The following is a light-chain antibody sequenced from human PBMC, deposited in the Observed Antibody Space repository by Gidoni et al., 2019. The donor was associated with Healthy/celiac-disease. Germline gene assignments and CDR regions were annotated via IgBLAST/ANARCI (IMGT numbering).Light chain of an antibody. CDR3: QQYNSYSWT. CDR2: KAS. V-gene: IGKV1-5*03. CDR1: QSISSW. J-gene: IGKJ1*01. Sequence: DIKMTQSPSTLSASVGDRVTITCRASQSISSWLAWYQQKPGKAPKLLIYKASSLESGVPSRFSGSGSGTAFTLTISILQPDDFATYYFQQYNSYSWTFGQGTKVEIK.